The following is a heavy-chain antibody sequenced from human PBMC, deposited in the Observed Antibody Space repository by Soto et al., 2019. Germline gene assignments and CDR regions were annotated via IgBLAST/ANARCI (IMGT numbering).Heavy chain of an antibody. Sequence: SETLSLTCTVSGGSISSYYWSWIRQPPGKGLEWIGYIYYSGSTNYNPSLKRRVTISVDTSKKQLSMKMSSVNAADTAIYYSGSTNYNHSLKSRVTISVDTSKKHFSLKLSSVTAADTAVYYCARDGASTDYSTSWLYDKYYYYYMDVWGKGTTVTVSS. CDR2: IYYSGST. D-gene: IGHD3-10*01. CDR3: GSTNYNHSLKSRVTISVDTSKKHFSLKLSSVTAADTAVYYCARDGASTDYSTSWLYDKYYYYYMDV. V-gene: IGHV4-59*01. J-gene: IGHJ6*03. CDR1: GGSISSYY.